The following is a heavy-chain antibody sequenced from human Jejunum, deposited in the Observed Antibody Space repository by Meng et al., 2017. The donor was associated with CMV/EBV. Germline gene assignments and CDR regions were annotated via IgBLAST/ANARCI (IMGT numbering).Heavy chain of an antibody. D-gene: IGHD3-10*02. J-gene: IGHJ5*02. CDR1: GDSITNNLYY. CDR2: IYDSGAT. Sequence: SGDSITNNLYYWNWIRQTPGKGLEWIGCIYDSGATHYTPSLKGRVTMSVDTSTNQFSLNLKSVTAADTAIYYCVGNYDVHLNWFDPWGRGTLVTVSS. V-gene: IGHV4-30-4*08. CDR3: VGNYDVHLNWFDP.